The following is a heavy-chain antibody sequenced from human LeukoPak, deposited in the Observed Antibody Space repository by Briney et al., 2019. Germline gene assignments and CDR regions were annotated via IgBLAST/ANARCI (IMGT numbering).Heavy chain of an antibody. J-gene: IGHJ3*02. Sequence: PGGSLRLSCAASGFTFSSYWMSWVRQAPGRGLEWVANIKQDGSEKYYVDSVKGRFTISRDNAKNSLYLQMNSLRAEDTAVYYCASMTHSSAFDIWGQGTTVTVSS. CDR2: IKQDGSEK. CDR1: GFTFSSYW. CDR3: ASMTHSSAFDI. V-gene: IGHV3-7*01. D-gene: IGHD2/OR15-2a*01.